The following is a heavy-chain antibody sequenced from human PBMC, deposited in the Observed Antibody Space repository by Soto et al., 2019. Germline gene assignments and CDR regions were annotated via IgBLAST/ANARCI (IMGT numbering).Heavy chain of an antibody. V-gene: IGHV4-30-2*01. D-gene: IGHD5-12*01. Sequence: TLSLTCAVSGCSISRGGYSWSWIRQPPGKGLEWIGYIYHSGSTYYNPSLKSRVTISVDSSKNQFSLTVTSVTAADTAVYYCARWIVATETFDYWGQGTLVTVSS. CDR1: GCSISRGGYS. CDR2: IYHSGST. CDR3: ARWIVATETFDY. J-gene: IGHJ4*02.